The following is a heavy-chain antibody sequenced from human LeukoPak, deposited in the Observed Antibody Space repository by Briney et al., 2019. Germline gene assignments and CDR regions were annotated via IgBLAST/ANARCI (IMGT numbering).Heavy chain of an antibody. CDR1: GGTFSSYA. V-gene: IGHV1-69*05. CDR2: IIPIFGTA. D-gene: IGHD3-22*01. Sequence: ASVKVSCKASGGTFSSYAISWVRQAPGQGLEWMGGIIPIFGTANYAQKFQGRVTITRDTSISTAYMELSSLRSEDTAVYYCARAPHYYDSSGYYPSHFYFDYWGQGTLVTVSS. CDR3: ARAPHYYDSSGYYPSHFYFDY. J-gene: IGHJ4*02.